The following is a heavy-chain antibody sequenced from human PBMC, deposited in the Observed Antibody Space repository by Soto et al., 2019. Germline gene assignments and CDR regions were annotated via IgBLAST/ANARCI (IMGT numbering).Heavy chain of an antibody. CDR1: GYNFFVFH. CDR2: ITPGNGDT. V-gene: IGHV1-2*02. D-gene: IGHD1-26*01. J-gene: IGHJ4*02. Sequence: VASVKVSCKTAGYNFFVFHIHCVRQAPGQGLEWMGGITPGNGDTNYAQPFQGRVTLTRDTSIDTAYMDLSGLKSDDTAVYYCARERIAGPFDNWGQGTLVTVSS. CDR3: ARERIAGPFDN.